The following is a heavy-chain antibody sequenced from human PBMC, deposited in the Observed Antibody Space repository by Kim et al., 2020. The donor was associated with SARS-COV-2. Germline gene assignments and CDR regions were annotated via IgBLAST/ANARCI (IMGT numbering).Heavy chain of an antibody. Sequence: SQTLSLTCAISGDSVSSNSAAWNWIRQSPSRGLEWLGRTYYRSKWYNDYAVSVKSRITINPDTSKNQFSLQLNSVTPEDTAVYYCARAEYYDFWSGYLIEDYYYYGMDVWGQGTTVTVSS. J-gene: IGHJ6*02. CDR2: TYYRSKWYN. CDR1: GDSVSSNSAA. V-gene: IGHV6-1*01. CDR3: ARAEYYDFWSGYLIEDYYYYGMDV. D-gene: IGHD3-3*01.